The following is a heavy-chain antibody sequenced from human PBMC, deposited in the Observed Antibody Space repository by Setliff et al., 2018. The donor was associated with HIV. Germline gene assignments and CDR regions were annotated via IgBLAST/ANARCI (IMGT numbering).Heavy chain of an antibody. CDR3: ARWESAQKAFNP. CDR2: GHHSGHT. J-gene: IGHJ3*01. V-gene: IGHV4-4*09. Sequence: SETLSLTCTVSGVSITSHYWNWIRQSPGKGLEWIGLGHHSGHTRQNPSLASRVTISVDMSKNQFSLKLNSLSAADTAVYYCARWESAQKAFNPWGHGTMVTVSS. CDR1: GVSITSHY. D-gene: IGHD1-26*01.